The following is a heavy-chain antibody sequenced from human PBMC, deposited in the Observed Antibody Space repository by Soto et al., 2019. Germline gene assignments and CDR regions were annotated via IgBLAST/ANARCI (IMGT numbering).Heavy chain of an antibody. D-gene: IGHD5-12*01. CDR1: GGSISSGGYY. V-gene: IGHV4-31*03. J-gene: IGHJ5*02. CDR3: ARAQWVSGYDWERNWFDP. Sequence: SETLSLTCTVSGGSISSGGYYWSWIRQHPGKGLEWIGYIYYSGSTYYNPSLKSRVTISVDTSKNQFSLKLSSVTAADTAVYYCARAQWVSGYDWERNWFDPWGQGTLVTVSS. CDR2: IYYSGST.